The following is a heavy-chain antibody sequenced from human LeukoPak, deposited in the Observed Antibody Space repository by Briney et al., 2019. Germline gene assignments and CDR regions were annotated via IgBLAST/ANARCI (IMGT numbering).Heavy chain of an antibody. J-gene: IGHJ4*02. V-gene: IGHV3-48*01. D-gene: IGHD4-11*01. CDR2: IGSSSSPI. CDR3: ARDQAYSFDY. CDR1: GFTFSAYS. Sequence: GGSLRLSCAASGFTFSAYSMNWVRQAPEKGLEWVSYIGSSSSPIYYADSVKGRFTISRDNAKSSLYLQMDSLRAEDTAVYYCARDQAYSFDYWGQGTLVTVSS.